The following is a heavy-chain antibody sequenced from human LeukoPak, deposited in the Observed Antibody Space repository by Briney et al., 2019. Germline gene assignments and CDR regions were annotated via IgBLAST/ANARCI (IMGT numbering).Heavy chain of an antibody. CDR3: AIVVVTAIPTSYDS. J-gene: IGHJ4*02. V-gene: IGHV3-23*01. CDR1: GFTFSSYG. CDR2: ISGSGGST. D-gene: IGHD2-21*02. Sequence: PGGSLRLSCAASGFTFSSYGMSWVRQAPGKGLEWVSAISGSGGSTYYADSVKGRFAISRDNSKNTLNLQMNSLRAEDTAVYYCAIVVVTAIPTSYDSWGQGTLVTVSS.